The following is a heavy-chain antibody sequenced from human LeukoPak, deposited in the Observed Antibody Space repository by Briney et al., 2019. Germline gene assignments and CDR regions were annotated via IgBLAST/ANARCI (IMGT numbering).Heavy chain of an antibody. CDR3: ARSGEPGIAAAGTSWFDP. Sequence: PGGSLRLSCAASGFTFSSYAMHWVRQAPGKGLEWVAVISYDGSNKYYADSVKGRFTISRDNSKNKLFLQMNSLRPEDTAVYYCARSGEPGIAAAGTSWFDPWGQGTLVTVSS. CDR1: GFTFSSYA. D-gene: IGHD6-13*01. V-gene: IGHV3-30-3*01. CDR2: ISYDGSNK. J-gene: IGHJ5*02.